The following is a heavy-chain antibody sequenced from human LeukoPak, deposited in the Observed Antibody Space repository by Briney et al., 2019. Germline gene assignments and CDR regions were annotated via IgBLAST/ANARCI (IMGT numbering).Heavy chain of an antibody. D-gene: IGHD5/OR15-5a*01. CDR2: ISHSRST. Sequence: TSETLSLTCAVSGYSISSGYYWGWIRQPPGKGLEWIGTISHSRSTYYNPSLKSRVTISIDTSKNQFSLKLYSVTAADTAVYYCARRVYPYYFDYWGQGTLVTGSS. V-gene: IGHV4-38-2*01. CDR1: GYSISSGYY. CDR3: ARRVYPYYFDY. J-gene: IGHJ4*02.